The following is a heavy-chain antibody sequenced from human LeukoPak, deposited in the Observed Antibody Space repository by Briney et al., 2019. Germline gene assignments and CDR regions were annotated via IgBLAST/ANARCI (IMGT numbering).Heavy chain of an antibody. D-gene: IGHD6-19*01. CDR1: GFTFSTHW. J-gene: IGHJ3*01. Sequence: PGGSLRLSCGASGFTFSTHWMHWVRQVPGKGLVWISRISNDVISTISTSYADSVKGRFTISRDNAKNTLYLQMNSLIAEDTAVYYCARAVAGTRNAFDLWGQGTMVTVSS. CDR2: ISNDVIST. V-gene: IGHV3-74*01. CDR3: ARAVAGTRNAFDL.